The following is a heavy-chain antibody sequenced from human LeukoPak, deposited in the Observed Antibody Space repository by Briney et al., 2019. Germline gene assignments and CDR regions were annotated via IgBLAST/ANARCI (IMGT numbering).Heavy chain of an antibody. V-gene: IGHV4-30-2*01. J-gene: IGHJ4*02. CDR1: VHSIHRGCHS. CDR3: ARGYGDFFIDY. CDR2: IYRSGST. Sequence: TLSLIHAFSVHSIHRGCHSWSWIPQPRGKGLEWIGSIYRSGSTYYNPQLQKRVIISADRSKNQFALKLSSVIAADTAVYYCARGYGDFFIDYWGQGTLVTVSS. D-gene: IGHD4-17*01.